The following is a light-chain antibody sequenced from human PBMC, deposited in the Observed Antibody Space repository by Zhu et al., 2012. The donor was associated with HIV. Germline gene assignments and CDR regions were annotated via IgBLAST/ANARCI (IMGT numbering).Light chain of an antibody. CDR2: GAS. CDR1: QNVGSNY. V-gene: IGKV3-20*01. J-gene: IGKJ2*01. Sequence: EIVMTQSPATLSVSPGERATLSCRASQNVGSNYLAWYQQKPGQAPRLLIYGASSRATGIPDRFSGSGSGTDFTLTISRLEPEDFAVYHCQQYGSSPHTFGQGTKLEIK. CDR3: QQYGSSPHT.